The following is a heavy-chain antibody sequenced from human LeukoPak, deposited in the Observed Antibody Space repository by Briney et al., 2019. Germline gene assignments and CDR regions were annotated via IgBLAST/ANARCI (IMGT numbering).Heavy chain of an antibody. CDR1: GYTFTSYG. Sequence: GASVKVSCKASGYTFTSYGISWVRQAPGQGLEWMGWISAYNGNTNYTQKLQGRVTMTTDTSTSTAYMKLRSLRSDDTAVYYCARESGSSWETLYDYWGQGTLVTVSS. D-gene: IGHD6-13*01. V-gene: IGHV1-18*01. CDR3: ARESGSSWETLYDY. J-gene: IGHJ4*02. CDR2: ISAYNGNT.